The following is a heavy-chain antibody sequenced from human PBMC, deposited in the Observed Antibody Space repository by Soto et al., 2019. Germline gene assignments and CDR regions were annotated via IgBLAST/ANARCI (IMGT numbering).Heavy chain of an antibody. CDR3: ARLVWSYGNWFDP. Sequence: TSETLSLTCTVSGGSISSYYWSWIRQPPGKGLEWIGYIYYSGSTNYNPSLKSRVTISVDTSKNQFSLKLSSVTAADTAVYYCARLVWSYGNWFDPWGQGTLVTVSS. CDR1: GGSISSYY. J-gene: IGHJ5*02. V-gene: IGHV4-59*08. CDR2: IYYSGST. D-gene: IGHD5-18*01.